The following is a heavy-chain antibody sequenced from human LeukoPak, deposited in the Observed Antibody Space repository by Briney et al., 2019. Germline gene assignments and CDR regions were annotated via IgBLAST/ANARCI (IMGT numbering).Heavy chain of an antibody. CDR2: IYSGGST. D-gene: IGHD6-19*01. V-gene: IGHV3-66*01. CDR1: GFTVSSNY. J-gene: IGHJ6*02. Sequence: GGSLRLSCAASGFTVSSNYMSWVRQAPGKGLEWVSVIYSGGSTYYADSVKGRFTISRDNAKNSLYLQMNSLRDEDTAVYYCAREGAVAGWDYYGMDVWGQGTTVTVSS. CDR3: AREGAVAGWDYYGMDV.